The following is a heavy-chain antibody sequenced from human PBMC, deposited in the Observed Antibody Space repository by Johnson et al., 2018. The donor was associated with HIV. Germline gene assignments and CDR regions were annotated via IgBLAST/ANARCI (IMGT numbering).Heavy chain of an antibody. Sequence: QVQLVESGGGLVQPGGSLRLSCAASGFTVSSNYMSWVRQAPGKGLEWVAVISYDGSNKYYADSVKGRFTISRDNSNNTLYLQMNSLRAEDTAVYYCARHKAVADAFDIWGQGTVVTVS. CDR3: ARHKAVADAFDI. J-gene: IGHJ3*02. CDR2: ISYDGSNK. D-gene: IGHD6-19*01. CDR1: GFTVSSNY. V-gene: IGHV3-30*14.